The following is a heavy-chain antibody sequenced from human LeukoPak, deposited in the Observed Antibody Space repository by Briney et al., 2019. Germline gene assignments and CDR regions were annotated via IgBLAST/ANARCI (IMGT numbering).Heavy chain of an antibody. D-gene: IGHD5-18*01. Sequence: GASLKLSCKASGYTFTNYGISWVRQAPGLRLEWMGWISGYNGNTNSAQKFQGRVTMTTDTSTSTAYMELRSLRSDDTAVYYCGRQVDTTMALPDYWGQGTLVTVSS. CDR1: GYTFTNYG. CDR3: GRQVDTTMALPDY. V-gene: IGHV1-18*01. CDR2: ISGYNGNT. J-gene: IGHJ4*02.